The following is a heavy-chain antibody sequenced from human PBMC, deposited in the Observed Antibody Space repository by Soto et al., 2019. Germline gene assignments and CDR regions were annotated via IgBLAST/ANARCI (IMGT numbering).Heavy chain of an antibody. D-gene: IGHD3-3*01. Sequence: QVQLVQSGAEVKKPGASVKVSCKASGYTFPSYVITWVRQAPGQGLEWMGWISASNGNTNYAQKLQDRDTMTTDTSTSKAYRELRSLRADDTAVHYWARDESGFLCLGWYGMDVWGQGTTVTVSS. J-gene: IGHJ6*02. V-gene: IGHV1-18*01. CDR2: ISASNGNT. CDR1: GYTFPSYV. CDR3: ARDESGFLCLGWYGMDV.